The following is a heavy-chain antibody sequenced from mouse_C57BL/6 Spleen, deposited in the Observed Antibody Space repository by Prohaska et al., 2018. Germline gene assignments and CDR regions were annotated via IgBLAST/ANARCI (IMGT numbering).Heavy chain of an antibody. D-gene: IGHD1-1*01. CDR3: ASPHYYGSSYDY. V-gene: IGHV1-55*01. Sequence: ASVKMSCKASGYTFTSYWITWVKQRPGQGLEWIGDIYPGSGSTNYNEKFKSKATLTVDTSSSTAYMQLSSLTSEDSAVYYCASPHYYGSSYDYWGQGTTLTVSS. CDR2: IYPGSGST. CDR1: GYTFTSYW. J-gene: IGHJ2*01.